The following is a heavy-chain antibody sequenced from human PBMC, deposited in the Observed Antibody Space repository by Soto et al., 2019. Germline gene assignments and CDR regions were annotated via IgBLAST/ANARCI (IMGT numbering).Heavy chain of an antibody. CDR1: GFSLSTSGAA. Sequence: QINLIESGPTLVKPTQTLTLTCTFSGFSLSTSGAAVGWVRQPPGRALEWLALIYWDGDKRYNASLGNRLTITKDTSMNQLVLTLTNVDPADTATYYCAHRATLTSFGLIIDNGIWCDPCVKGTRVIVSS. CDR3: AHRATLTSFGLIIDNGIWCDP. D-gene: IGHD3-16*01. CDR2: IYWDGDK. J-gene: IGHJ5*02. V-gene: IGHV2-5*02.